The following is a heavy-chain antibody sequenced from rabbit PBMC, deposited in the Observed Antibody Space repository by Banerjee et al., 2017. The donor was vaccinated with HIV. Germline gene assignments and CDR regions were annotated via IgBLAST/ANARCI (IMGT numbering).Heavy chain of an antibody. Sequence: QLEESGGGLVQPGGSLTLSCKASGFDFSSYYMSWVRQAPGKGLEWIGIIYAGKGSTDYASWVNGRFTISSDNAQNTVDLQMNSLTAADTATYFCARAGYAGYGYAAYFNLWGPGTLVTVS. D-gene: IGHD6-1*01. CDR1: GFDFSSYY. V-gene: IGHV1S7*01. J-gene: IGHJ4*01. CDR2: IYAGKGST. CDR3: ARAGYAGYGYAAYFNL.